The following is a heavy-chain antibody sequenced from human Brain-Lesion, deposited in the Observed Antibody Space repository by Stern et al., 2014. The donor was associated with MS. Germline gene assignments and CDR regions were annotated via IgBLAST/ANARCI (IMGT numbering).Heavy chain of an antibody. J-gene: IGHJ5*02. D-gene: IGHD2-15*01. Sequence: VQLLESGPGLVKPSETLSLTCTVAGGSVSSTSYAWAWIRQPPGKGLEWIGTIYYSGNTYYSPSLKSRLTISLDTSTNQFSLQLRSVTAADTAVYYCAGEEDIRYCSGGSCTGNWFDPWGQGTLVTVSS. CDR3: AGEEDIRYCSGGSCTGNWFDP. CDR2: IYYSGNT. V-gene: IGHV4-39*01. CDR1: GGSVSSTSYA.